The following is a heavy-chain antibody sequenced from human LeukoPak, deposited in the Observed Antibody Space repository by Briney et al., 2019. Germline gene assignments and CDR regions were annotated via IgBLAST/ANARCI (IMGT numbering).Heavy chain of an antibody. CDR2: ISWNSGSI. V-gene: IGHV3-9*01. D-gene: IGHD3-9*01. CDR3: ARDGASYDILTGGFDY. CDR1: GFTFDDYA. J-gene: IGHJ4*02. Sequence: QAGGSLRLSCAASGFTFDDYAMHWVRQAPGKGLEWVSGISWNSGSIGYADSVKGRFTISRDNAKNSLYLQMNSLRAEDTAVYYCARDGASYDILTGGFDYWGQGTLVTVSS.